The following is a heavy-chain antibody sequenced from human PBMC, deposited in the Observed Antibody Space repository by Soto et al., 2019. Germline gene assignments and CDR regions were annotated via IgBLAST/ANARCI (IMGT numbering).Heavy chain of an antibody. CDR2: IRSKANSYAT. J-gene: IGHJ6*02. D-gene: IGHD2-15*01. CDR3: TRRTGCSGGSCYRPYYYYGMDV. CDR1: GVTFSGSA. V-gene: IGHV3-73*01. Sequence: EVQLVESGGGLVQPGGSLKLSCAASGVTFSGSAMHWVRQASGKGLEWVGRIRSKANSYATAYAASVKGRFTISRDDSKNTAYLQMNSMKTEDTAVYYCTRRTGCSGGSCYRPYYYYGMDVWGQGTTVTVSS.